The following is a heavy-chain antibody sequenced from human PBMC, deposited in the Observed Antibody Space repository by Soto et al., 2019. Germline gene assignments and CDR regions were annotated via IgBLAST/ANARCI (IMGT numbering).Heavy chain of an antibody. CDR3: ARLAAAGSYYYYGMDV. CDR2: IYPGDSDT. Sequence: PGGSLKISCSGSGDSLTSYWIGWVRQMPWKGLEWMGIIYPGDSDTRYSPSFQGQVTISADKSISTAYLQWSSLKASDTAMYYCARLAAAGSYYYYGMDVWGQGTTVT. D-gene: IGHD6-13*01. CDR1: GDSLTSYW. V-gene: IGHV5-51*01. J-gene: IGHJ6*02.